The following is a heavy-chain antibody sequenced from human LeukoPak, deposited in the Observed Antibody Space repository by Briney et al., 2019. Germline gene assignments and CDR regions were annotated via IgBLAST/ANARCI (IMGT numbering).Heavy chain of an antibody. CDR3: ARDFCSSTSCRPYYYYYGMDV. Sequence: GASVKVSCKASGYTFTGYYMHWVRQAPGQGLELMGWINPNSGGTNYAQKFQGSVTMTRDTSISTAYMELSRLRSDDTAVYYCARDFCSSTSCRPYYYYYGMDVWGQGTTVTVSS. V-gene: IGHV1-2*02. CDR1: GYTFTGYY. CDR2: INPNSGGT. D-gene: IGHD2-2*01. J-gene: IGHJ6*02.